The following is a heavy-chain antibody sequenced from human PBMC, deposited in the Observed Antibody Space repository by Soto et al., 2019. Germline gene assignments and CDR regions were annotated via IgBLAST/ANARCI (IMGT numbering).Heavy chain of an antibody. D-gene: IGHD3-3*02. CDR1: GGSFSGYY. J-gene: IGHJ6*02. Sequence: KTSETLSLTCGVYGGSFSGYYWTWIRQVPGKGLEWIGEINHSGGTNYNSSLKSRVTISVDTSKNQLSLTLYSVTAADTAVYYCARDRQYYQFWSGYQNERPYGMDVWGQGTTVTVSS. CDR2: INHSGGT. V-gene: IGHV4-34*01. CDR3: ARDRQYYQFWSGYQNERPYGMDV.